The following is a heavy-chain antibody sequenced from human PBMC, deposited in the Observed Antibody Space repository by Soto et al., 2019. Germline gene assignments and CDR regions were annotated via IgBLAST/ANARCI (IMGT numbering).Heavy chain of an antibody. CDR3: AKTPRPTVTTSDYGY. D-gene: IGHD4-17*01. V-gene: IGHV3-23*01. J-gene: IGHJ4*02. CDR1: GFTFSSYA. Sequence: EVQLLESGGGLVQPGGSLRLSCAASGFTFSSYAMSWVRQAPGKGLEWVSAISGSGGSTYYADSVKGRFTISRDNSKNTMYLQMNSLRAEDTAVYYCAKTPRPTVTTSDYGYWGQGTLVTVSS. CDR2: ISGSGGST.